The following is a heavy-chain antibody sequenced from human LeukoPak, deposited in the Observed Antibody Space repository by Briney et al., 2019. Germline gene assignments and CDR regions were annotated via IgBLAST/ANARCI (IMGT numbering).Heavy chain of an antibody. CDR2: IYYSGST. Sequence: SETLSLTCTVSGGSISSYYWSWIRQSPGKRLEWIGYIYYSGSTNYNPSLKSRVTISGDTSKNQFSLKLSSVTAADTAVYYCARDKGLAAAGHWYFDLWGRGTLVTVSS. CDR1: GGSISSYY. V-gene: IGHV4-59*01. D-gene: IGHD6-13*01. CDR3: ARDKGLAAAGHWYFDL. J-gene: IGHJ2*01.